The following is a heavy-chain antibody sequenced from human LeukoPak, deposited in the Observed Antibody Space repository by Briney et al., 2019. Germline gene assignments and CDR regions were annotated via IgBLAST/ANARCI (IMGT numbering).Heavy chain of an antibody. CDR2: ISSSGSTI. V-gene: IGHV3-48*03. J-gene: IGHJ6*03. CDR3: ARVLQGYYYYMDV. CDR1: GFTFSSYE. Sequence: PGGSLRLSCAASGFTFSSYEMNWVRQAPGKGLEWVSYISSSGSTIYYADSVKGRFTISRDNAKNSLYLQMNSLRAEDTAVYYCARVLQGYYYYMDVWGKGTTVTISS.